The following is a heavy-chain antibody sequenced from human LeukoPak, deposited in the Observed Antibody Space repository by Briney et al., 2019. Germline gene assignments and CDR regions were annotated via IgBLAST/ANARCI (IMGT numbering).Heavy chain of an antibody. CDR2: INPNSGGT. V-gene: IGHV1-2*02. CDR1: GYTFTGYY. J-gene: IGHJ4*02. CDR3: ARDKSWDY. Sequence: ASVNVSCKASGYTFTGYYMHWVRQAPGQGLEWMGWINPNSGGTNYAQNFQGRVTMTRDTSISTAYMELSRLRSDDTAVYYCARDKSWDYWCQGTLVTVSS.